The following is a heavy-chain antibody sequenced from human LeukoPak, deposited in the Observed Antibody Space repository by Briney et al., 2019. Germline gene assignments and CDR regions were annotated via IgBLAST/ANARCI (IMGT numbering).Heavy chain of an antibody. CDR3: TGDHGGNFSFDY. J-gene: IGHJ4*02. CDR1: GFTFGDYA. Sequence: PGRSLRLSCTASGFTFGDYAMSWFRQAPGKGLEWVGFIRSKAYGGTTEYAASVKGRFTISRDDSKSIAYLQMNSLKTEDTAVYYCTGDHGGNFSFDYWGQGTLVTVSS. CDR2: IRSKAYGGTT. D-gene: IGHD4-23*01. V-gene: IGHV3-49*03.